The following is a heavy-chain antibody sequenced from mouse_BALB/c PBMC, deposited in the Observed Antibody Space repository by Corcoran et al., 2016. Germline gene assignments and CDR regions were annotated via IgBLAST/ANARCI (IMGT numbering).Heavy chain of an antibody. CDR3: SISLNLDVPYYYSMDY. Sequence: EIQLQECGAELEKTGASVKISCKTSGYTFTEYTMPWVKQSHGKSLEWIGGINPNNGGTSYNQKFKGKATLTVAKSSSTAYMELRSLTSEVSAVYYCSISLNLDVPYYYSMDYWGQGTSVTVSS. CDR1: GYTFTEYT. J-gene: IGHJ4*01. D-gene: IGHD1-3*01. V-gene: IGHV1-22*01. CDR2: INPNNGGT.